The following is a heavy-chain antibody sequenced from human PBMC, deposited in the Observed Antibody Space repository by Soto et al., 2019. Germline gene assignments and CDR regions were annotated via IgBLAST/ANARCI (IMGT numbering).Heavy chain of an antibody. Sequence: SETLSLTCAVYGGSFSGYYWSWIRQPPGKGLEWIGEINHSGSTNYNPSLKSRVTISVDTSKNQFSLKLSSVTAADTAVYYCARVSFTARDYYYYYGMGVWGQGTTVTVSS. CDR1: GGSFSGYY. CDR2: INHSGST. V-gene: IGHV4-34*01. J-gene: IGHJ6*02. CDR3: ARVSFTARDYYYYYGMGV. D-gene: IGHD5-18*01.